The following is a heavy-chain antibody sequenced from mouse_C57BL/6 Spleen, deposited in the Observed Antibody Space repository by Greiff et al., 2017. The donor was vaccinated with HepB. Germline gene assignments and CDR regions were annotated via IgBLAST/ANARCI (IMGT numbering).Heavy chain of an antibody. CDR2: IDPSDSYT. CDR1: GYTFTSYW. J-gene: IGHJ2*01. CDR3: ARSPPIYYYGSSYFDY. D-gene: IGHD1-1*01. Sequence: VKLQQPGAELVKPGASVKLSCKASGYTFTSYWMQWVKQRPGQGLEWIGEIDPSDSYTNYNQKFKGKATLTVDTSSSTAYMQLSSLTSEDSAVYYCARSPPIYYYGSSYFDYWGQGTTLTVSS. V-gene: IGHV1-50*01.